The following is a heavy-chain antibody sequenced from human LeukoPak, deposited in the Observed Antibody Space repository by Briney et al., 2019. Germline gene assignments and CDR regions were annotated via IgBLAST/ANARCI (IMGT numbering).Heavy chain of an antibody. CDR2: INRSGST. CDR1: GGAFSGYY. CDR3: ARGDDLTGYSSGWFGY. Sequence: SETLSLTCAVYGGAFSGYYWSWIRQPPGKGLEWIGEINRSGSTNYNPSLKSRVTISVDTSKNQFSLKLSSVTAADTAVYYCARGDDLTGYSSGWFGYWGQGTLVTVSS. J-gene: IGHJ4*02. V-gene: IGHV4-34*01. D-gene: IGHD6-19*01.